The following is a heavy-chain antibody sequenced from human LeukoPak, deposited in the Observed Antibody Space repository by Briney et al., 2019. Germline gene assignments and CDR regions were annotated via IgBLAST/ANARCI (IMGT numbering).Heavy chain of an antibody. V-gene: IGHV3-30-3*01. CDR3: SREKDIVVVVPAMDV. Sequence: GGSLRLSCAASGFTFSSYAMHWVRQAPGKGLEWVAVISYDGSNEYYADSVKGRFTISRDNSKNTLYLQMNSLRAEDTAVYYCSREKDIVVVVPAMDVWGQGTTVTVSS. CDR2: ISYDGSNE. J-gene: IGHJ6*02. CDR1: GFTFSSYA. D-gene: IGHD2-15*01.